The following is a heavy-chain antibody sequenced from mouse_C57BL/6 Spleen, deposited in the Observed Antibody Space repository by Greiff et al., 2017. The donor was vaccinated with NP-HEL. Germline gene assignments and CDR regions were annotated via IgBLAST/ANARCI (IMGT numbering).Heavy chain of an antibody. D-gene: IGHD1-1*01. J-gene: IGHJ1*03. Sequence: QVQLQQPGAELVKPGASVKLSCKASGYTFTSYWMQWVKQRPGQGLEWIGEIDPSDSYTNYNQKFKGKATLTVDTSSSTAYMQLSSLTSEDAAVYYCARGGTTVGFSDWYFDVWGTGTTVTGSS. CDR1: GYTFTSYW. CDR2: IDPSDSYT. V-gene: IGHV1-50*01. CDR3: ARGGTTVGFSDWYFDV.